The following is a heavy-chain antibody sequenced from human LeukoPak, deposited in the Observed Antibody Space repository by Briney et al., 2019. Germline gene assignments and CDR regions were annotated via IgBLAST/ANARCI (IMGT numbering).Heavy chain of an antibody. CDR1: GFTFSSYS. Sequence: PGGSLRLSCAASGFTFSSYSMNWVRQAPGKGLEWVSSISSSSSYIYYADSVKGRFTISRDNAKNSLYLQMNSLRAEGTAVYYCARDPRDGYTYWGQGTLVTVSS. J-gene: IGHJ4*02. V-gene: IGHV3-21*01. CDR3: ARDPRDGYTY. CDR2: ISSSSSYI. D-gene: IGHD5-24*01.